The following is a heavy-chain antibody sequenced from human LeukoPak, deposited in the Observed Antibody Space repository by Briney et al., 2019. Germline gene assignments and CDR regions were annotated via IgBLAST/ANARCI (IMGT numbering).Heavy chain of an antibody. Sequence: ASVKVSCKASGYTFTGYYMHLVRQAPGQGLEWMGWINPDTGGTNYAQKFQGRVTMTRDTSISTAYMELSSLRSDDTAVYYCAGVVTNYYGMDVWGQGTTVTVSS. CDR3: AGVVTNYYGMDV. J-gene: IGHJ6*02. V-gene: IGHV1-2*02. CDR2: INPDTGGT. CDR1: GYTFTGYY. D-gene: IGHD2-21*02.